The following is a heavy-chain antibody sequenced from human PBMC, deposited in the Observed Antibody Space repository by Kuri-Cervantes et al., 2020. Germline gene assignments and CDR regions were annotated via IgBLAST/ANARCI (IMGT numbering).Heavy chain of an antibody. J-gene: IGHJ4*02. CDR3: ARDRSNGYYDC. Sequence: GGSLRLSCSASGFTFSNYAMNWVRQAPGKGLEWVANIKQDGSEKYYVDSVKGRFTISRDNAKNSLYLQMNSLGAEDTAVYYCARDRSNGYYDCWGQGTLVTVSS. CDR2: IKQDGSEK. CDR1: GFTFSNYA. V-gene: IGHV3-7*01. D-gene: IGHD3-22*01.